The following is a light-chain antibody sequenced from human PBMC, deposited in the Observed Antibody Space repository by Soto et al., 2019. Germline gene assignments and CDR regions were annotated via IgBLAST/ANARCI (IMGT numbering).Light chain of an antibody. CDR1: QSVSSSH. CDR3: QQYGTSPPKYT. Sequence: EVVLTQSPGTLSLSPGERATLSCRASQSVSSSHLAWYQQKPGQAPRLLIYGASDRATDIPDRFSGSGSGTDFTLTISRLEREDFAVYYCQQYGTSPPKYTFGQGTKLEIK. CDR2: GAS. V-gene: IGKV3-20*01. J-gene: IGKJ2*01.